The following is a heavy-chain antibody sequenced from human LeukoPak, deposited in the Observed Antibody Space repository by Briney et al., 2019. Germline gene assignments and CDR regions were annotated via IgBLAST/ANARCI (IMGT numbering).Heavy chain of an antibody. J-gene: IGHJ3*02. D-gene: IGHD3-22*01. Sequence: QPGGSLRLSCAASGFTFSSYWMHWVRQAPGKGLVWVSRINSDGSSTSYADSVKGRFTISRDNAKNTLYLQMNSLRAEDTAVYYCARGHITYYYDSSGLDAFDIWGQGTMVTVSS. CDR3: ARGHITYYYDSSGLDAFDI. V-gene: IGHV3-74*01. CDR2: INSDGSST. CDR1: GFTFSSYW.